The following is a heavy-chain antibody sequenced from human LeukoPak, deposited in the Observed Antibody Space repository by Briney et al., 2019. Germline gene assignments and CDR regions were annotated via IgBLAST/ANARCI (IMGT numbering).Heavy chain of an antibody. CDR3: AKDRYYDYVWGSDRSYYFDY. D-gene: IGHD3-16*02. V-gene: IGHV3-30*18. J-gene: IGHJ4*02. Sequence: GGSLRLSCAASGFTFSSYGMHWVRRAPGKGLEWVAVISYDGSNKYYADSVKRRLTISRDNSKNTLYLQMNSLRAEDTAVYYCAKDRYYDYVWGSDRSYYFDYWGQGTLVTVSS. CDR2: ISYDGSNK. CDR1: GFTFSSYG.